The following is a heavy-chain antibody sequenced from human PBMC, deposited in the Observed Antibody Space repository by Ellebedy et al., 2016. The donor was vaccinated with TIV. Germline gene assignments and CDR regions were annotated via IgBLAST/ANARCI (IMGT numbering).Heavy chain of an antibody. Sequence: MPSETLSLTCTVSGGSMTNYYWSWIRQPPGKGLEWIGYIYYSGSTTYNPSLKSRVTISVDTSKNQFSLKLSSVTAADTAVYYCARVGTAMVTRRYYYYYGMDVWGQGTTVTVSS. V-gene: IGHV4-59*01. D-gene: IGHD5-18*01. J-gene: IGHJ6*02. CDR2: IYYSGST. CDR3: ARVGTAMVTRRYYYYYGMDV. CDR1: GGSMTNYY.